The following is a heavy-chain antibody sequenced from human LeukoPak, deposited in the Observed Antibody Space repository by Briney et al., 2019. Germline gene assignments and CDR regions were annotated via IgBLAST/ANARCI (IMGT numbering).Heavy chain of an antibody. CDR3: ARGVYCSGGSCSNWFDP. CDR1: GYTFTSYD. D-gene: IGHD2-15*01. J-gene: IGHJ5*02. CDR2: INPSGGST. V-gene: IGHV1-46*01. Sequence: VASVKVSCKASGYTFTSYDMHWVRQAPGQGLEWMGIINPSGGSTSYAQKFQGRVTMPRDTSTSTVYMELSSLRSEDTAVYYCARGVYCSGGSCSNWFDPWGQGTLVTVSS.